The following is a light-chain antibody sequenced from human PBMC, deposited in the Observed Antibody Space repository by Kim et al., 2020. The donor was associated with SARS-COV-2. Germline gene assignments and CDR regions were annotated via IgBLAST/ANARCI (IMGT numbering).Light chain of an antibody. V-gene: IGKV1-17*01. CDR1: QDTRND. CDR2: GAS. J-gene: IGKJ5*01. CDR3: LQHNTYPIT. Sequence: ASVGDRVPITGRASQDTRNDLGWYQQNPGRAPKRLIYGASSLQSGVPSRFSGSGSGTEFTLTISSLQPEDFATYFCLQHNTYPITFGQGTRLEIK.